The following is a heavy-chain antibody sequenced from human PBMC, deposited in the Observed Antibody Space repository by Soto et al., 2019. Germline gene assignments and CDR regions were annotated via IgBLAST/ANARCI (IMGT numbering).Heavy chain of an antibody. V-gene: IGHV3-33*01. CDR2: IWFDGSNE. J-gene: IGHJ4*02. CDR1: GFTFNDYG. Sequence: GGSLRLSCAASGFTFNDYGMHWVRQAPGKGLEWVAVIWFDGSNEYYGDSVKGRFTISRDNSKNTLYLQMNYLRAEDTAVYYCGFYCSSVSCPEGFYWGQGTLVTVSS. CDR3: GFYCSSVSCPEGFY. D-gene: IGHD2-2*01.